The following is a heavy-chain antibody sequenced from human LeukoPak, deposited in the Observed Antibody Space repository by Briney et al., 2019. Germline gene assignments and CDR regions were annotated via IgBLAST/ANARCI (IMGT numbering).Heavy chain of an antibody. CDR3: AREIGCSSTSCYGGYYYYMDV. V-gene: IGHV1-8*01. D-gene: IGHD2-2*01. J-gene: IGHJ6*03. CDR1: GYTFTGYD. CDR2: MNPNSGNT. Sequence: ASVKVSCKASGYTFTGYDINWVRQATGQGLEWMGRMNPNSGNTGYAQKFQGRVTMTRNTSISTAYMELSSLRSEDTAVYYCAREIGCSSTSCYGGYYYYMDVWGKGTTVTVSS.